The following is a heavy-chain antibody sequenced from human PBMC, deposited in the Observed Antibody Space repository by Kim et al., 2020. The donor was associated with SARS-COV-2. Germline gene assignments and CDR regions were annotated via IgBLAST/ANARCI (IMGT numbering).Heavy chain of an antibody. V-gene: IGHV4-34*01. J-gene: IGHJ5*02. D-gene: IGHD6-13*01. Sequence: SLKSRVTISVDTSKNQFSLKLSSVTAADTAVYYCARDQGIAAARGDWFDPWGQGTLVTVSS. CDR3: ARDQGIAAARGDWFDP.